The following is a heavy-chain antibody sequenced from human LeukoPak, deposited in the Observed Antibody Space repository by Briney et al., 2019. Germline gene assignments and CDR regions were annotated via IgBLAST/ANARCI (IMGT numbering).Heavy chain of an antibody. V-gene: IGHV3-20*04. J-gene: IGHJ4*02. Sequence: PGGSLRLSCAASGFTFDDYGMSWVRYTPGEGLEWVSGINWNGGSTGYADSVKGRFTISRDNAKNSLYLQMNSLRAEDTALYYCARRVVATGYYFDYWGQGTLVTVSS. CDR3: ARRVVATGYYFDY. CDR2: INWNGGST. CDR1: GFTFDDYG. D-gene: IGHD5-12*01.